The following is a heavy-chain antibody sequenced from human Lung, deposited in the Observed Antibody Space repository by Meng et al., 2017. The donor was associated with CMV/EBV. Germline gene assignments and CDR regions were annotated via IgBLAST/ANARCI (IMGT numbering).Heavy chain of an antibody. CDR2: IPHKGSS. V-gene: IGHV4-4*02. J-gene: IGHJ1*01. CDR3: LRRSGGSV. CDR1: GDSITNHNW. D-gene: IGHD3-10*01. Sequence: QVQLRASGPALVKPSETLSLTCAVSGDSITNHNWWAWVRQPPGKGLEWIGEIPHKGSSAYNPSLKSRVSMSIDKSKNQFSLKLTSVTAADTAVYHCLRRSGGSVWGQGTLVTVSS.